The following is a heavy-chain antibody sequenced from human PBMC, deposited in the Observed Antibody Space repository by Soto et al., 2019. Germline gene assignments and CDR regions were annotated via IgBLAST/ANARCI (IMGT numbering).Heavy chain of an antibody. CDR2: IYPGDSDT. CDR1: GYSFTSYW. J-gene: IGHJ6*02. Sequence: GESLKISCKGSGYSFTSYWIGWVRQMPGKGLEWMGIIYPGDSDTRYSPSFQGQVTISADKSISTAYLQWSSLKASDTAMYYCARHPVLMVHGTYCYYYYGMDVWDQGTTVTVSS. CDR3: ARHPVLMVHGTYCYYYYGMDV. D-gene: IGHD2-8*01. V-gene: IGHV5-51*01.